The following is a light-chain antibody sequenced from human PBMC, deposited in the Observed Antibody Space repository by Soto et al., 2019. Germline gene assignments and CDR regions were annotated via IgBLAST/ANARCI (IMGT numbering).Light chain of an antibody. J-gene: IGKJ1*01. V-gene: IGKV1-5*03. Sequence: IQMTQVAFSVSGSVGDRVTITCRASQTISRWLDWYQLKPGKAPKLLIYEASTFKSGVPSRFSGSGSGTEFTLTSGILHADFVAIYCHQHYSKRLKTFGQGTRLEIK. CDR3: HQHYSKRLKT. CDR1: QTISRW. CDR2: EAS.